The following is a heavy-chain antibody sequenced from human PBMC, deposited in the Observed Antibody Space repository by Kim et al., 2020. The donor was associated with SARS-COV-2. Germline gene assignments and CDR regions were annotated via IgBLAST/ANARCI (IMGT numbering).Heavy chain of an antibody. J-gene: IGHJ4*02. Sequence: YYSRSTNHTPSLKVRVTISVDTSKTQFSLRLSSVTAADTAVYYCARGLYYWGQGTLVTVSS. V-gene: IGHV4-59*09. CDR2: YYSRST. CDR3: ARGLYY.